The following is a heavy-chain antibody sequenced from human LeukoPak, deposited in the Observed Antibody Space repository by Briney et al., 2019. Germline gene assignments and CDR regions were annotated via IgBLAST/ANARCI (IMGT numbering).Heavy chain of an antibody. D-gene: IGHD6-13*01. V-gene: IGHV3-21*01. Sequence: PGGSLRLSCAASGFSFSNYGMHWVRQAPGKGLEWVSSISSSSSYIYYADSVKGRFTISRDNAKNSLYLQMNSLRAEDTAVYYCARDRRAGWFDPWGQGTLVTVSS. CDR1: GFSFSNYG. J-gene: IGHJ5*02. CDR2: ISSSSSYI. CDR3: ARDRRAGWFDP.